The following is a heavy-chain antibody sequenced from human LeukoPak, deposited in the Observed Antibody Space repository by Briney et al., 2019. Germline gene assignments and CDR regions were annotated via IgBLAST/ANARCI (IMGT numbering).Heavy chain of an antibody. V-gene: IGHV3-21*01. CDR3: ARGQTPSDIVVVPAALDY. CDR1: GFTFSSYS. D-gene: IGHD2-2*01. Sequence: PGGSLRLSCAASGFTFSSYSMNWVRQAPGKGLEWVSSVSSSSYIYYADSVKGRFTISRDNAKNSLYLQMNSLRAEDTAVYYCARGQTPSDIVVVPAALDYWGQGTLVTVSS. CDR2: VSSSSYI. J-gene: IGHJ4*02.